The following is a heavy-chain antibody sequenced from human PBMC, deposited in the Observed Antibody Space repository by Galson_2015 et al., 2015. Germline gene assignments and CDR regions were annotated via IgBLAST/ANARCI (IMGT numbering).Heavy chain of an antibody. J-gene: IGHJ6*03. CDR3: AKDYQRITIFGVVIDYFYYYMDV. Sequence: SLRLSCAASGFTFSSYGMHWVRQAPGKGLEWVAVISYDGSNKYYADSVKGRFTISRDNSKNTLYLQMNSLRAEDTAVYYCAKDYQRITIFGVVIDYFYYYMDVWSKGTTVTVSS. V-gene: IGHV3-30*18. CDR2: ISYDGSNK. CDR1: GFTFSSYG. D-gene: IGHD3-3*01.